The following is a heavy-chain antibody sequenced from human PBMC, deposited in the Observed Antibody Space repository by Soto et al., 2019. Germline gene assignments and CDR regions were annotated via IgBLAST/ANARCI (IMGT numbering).Heavy chain of an antibody. CDR1: GGSISSGGYY. J-gene: IGHJ4*02. V-gene: IGHV4-31*03. CDR2: IYYSGST. CDR3: ARGPPPLPYYFDY. Sequence: SETLSLTCTVSGGSISSGGYYWSWIRQHPGKGLEWIGYIYYSGSTYYNPSLKSRVTISVDTSKNQFSLKLSSVTAADTAVYYCARGPPPLPYYFDYWGQGTLVTVSS.